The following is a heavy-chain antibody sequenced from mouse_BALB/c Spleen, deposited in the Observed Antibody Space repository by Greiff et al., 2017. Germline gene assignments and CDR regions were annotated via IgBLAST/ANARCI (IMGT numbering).Heavy chain of an antibody. Sequence: EVKLVESGGGLVQPGGSLKLSCAASGFTFSSYGMSWVRQTPDKRLEWVATINSNGGSTYYPDSVKGRFTISRDNAKNTLYLQMSSLKSEDTAMYSSARGWDNYFDYWGQGTTLTVSS. J-gene: IGHJ2*01. V-gene: IGHV5-6-3*01. CDR1: GFTFSSYG. D-gene: IGHD4-1*01. CDR2: INSNGGST. CDR3: ARGWDNYFDY.